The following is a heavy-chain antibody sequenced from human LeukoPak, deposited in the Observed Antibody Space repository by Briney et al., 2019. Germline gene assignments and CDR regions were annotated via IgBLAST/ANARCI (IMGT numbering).Heavy chain of an antibody. CDR1: GYTFTGYY. D-gene: IGHD3-10*01. CDR3: ARGGSGSYFSWLDP. V-gene: IGHV1-2*02. CDR2: INPNSGGT. J-gene: IGHJ5*02. Sequence: ASVKVSCTASGYTFTGYYIHWVRQAPGQGLECMGWINPNSGGTNYAQKFQGRVTMTRDTSISTAYMELSRLRPDETAVYYCARGGSGSYFSWLDPWGQGTLVTVYS.